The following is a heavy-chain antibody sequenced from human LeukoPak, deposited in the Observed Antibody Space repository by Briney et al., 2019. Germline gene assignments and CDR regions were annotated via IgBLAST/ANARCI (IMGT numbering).Heavy chain of an antibody. CDR3: ARLRYYDSSGYSSPQIYWYFDL. CDR2: IYYSGST. Sequence: SETLSLTCTVSGGSISSSSYCWGWIRQPPGKGLEWIGSIYYSGSTYYNPSLKSRVTISVDTSKNQFSLKLSSVTAADTAVYYCARLRYYDSSGYSSPQIYWYFDLWGRGTLVTLSS. V-gene: IGHV4-39*01. J-gene: IGHJ2*01. D-gene: IGHD3-22*01. CDR1: GGSISSSSYC.